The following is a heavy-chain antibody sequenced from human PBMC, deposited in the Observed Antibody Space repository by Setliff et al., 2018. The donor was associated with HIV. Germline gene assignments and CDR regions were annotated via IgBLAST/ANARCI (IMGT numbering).Heavy chain of an antibody. J-gene: IGHJ4*02. CDR2: INQSGTT. V-gene: IGHV4-61*01. CDR1: GGSISSGSYY. D-gene: IGHD6-6*01. CDR3: ARVLEQVVSDY. Sequence: KPSETLSLTCTVSGGSISSGSYYWSWIRHLPGKGLEWIGEINQSGTTNYNPSLKSRVNISVDMSKNQFSLKLNTVTAADTAVYFCARVLEQVVSDYWGQGTLVTVSS.